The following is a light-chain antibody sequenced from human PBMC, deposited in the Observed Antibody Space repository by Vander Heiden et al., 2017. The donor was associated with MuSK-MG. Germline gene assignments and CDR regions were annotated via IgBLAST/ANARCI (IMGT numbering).Light chain of an antibody. CDR2: APS. CDR1: QSISSY. V-gene: IGKV1-39*01. J-gene: IGKJ4*01. CDR3: QQRDSTPRN. Sequence: DIQMTQSPYSLSACVGDRVTSTCRASQSISSYLNWYQQKPGKAPKLLIYAPSRLQSGVLSRFSGSGSGTDFTLTISRLQPEDFATYYCQQRDSTPRNFGGGTEVESK.